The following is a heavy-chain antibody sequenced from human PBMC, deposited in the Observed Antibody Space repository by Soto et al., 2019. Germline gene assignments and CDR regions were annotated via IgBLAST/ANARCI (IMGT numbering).Heavy chain of an antibody. J-gene: IGHJ6*03. CDR1: AGSISSSSYY. CDR3: ARPVRRFLEWLPNYMDV. CDR2: IYYSGST. V-gene: IGHV4-39*01. D-gene: IGHD3-3*01. Sequence: QLQLQESGPGLVKPSETLSLTCTVSAGSISSSSYYWGWIRQPQGKGLECIGSIYYSGSTYYNPSLKSRVTIAVDTSKNQFSLKLSSVTAADTAVYYCARPVRRFLEWLPNYMDVWGKGTTVTVSS.